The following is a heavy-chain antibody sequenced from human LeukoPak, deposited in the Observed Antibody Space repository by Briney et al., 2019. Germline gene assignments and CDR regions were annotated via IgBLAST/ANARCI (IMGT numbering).Heavy chain of an antibody. CDR1: GGSFSNYY. D-gene: IGHD3-10*01. Sequence: SETLSLTCTVSGGSFSNYYWSWIRQPPGKGLEWIGYIYYSGSTNYNPSLKSRVTISVDTSKNQFSLNLGSVTAADTAVYYCARGGYYGSGSYFHFDNWGQGSLVTVSS. CDR3: ARGGYYGSGSYFHFDN. CDR2: IYYSGST. V-gene: IGHV4-59*08. J-gene: IGHJ4*02.